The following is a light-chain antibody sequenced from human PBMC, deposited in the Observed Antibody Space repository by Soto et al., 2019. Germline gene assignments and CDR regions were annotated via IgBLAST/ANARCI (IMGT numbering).Light chain of an antibody. CDR3: YSYTTDEVPM. Sequence: QSVLTQPPSASGTPGQRVTISCSGSSSNIGSNYVYWYQQLPGTAPKLLIFDVSNRPSGVPDRFSGSKSGNTASLTISGLQAQDEADYFCYSYTTDEVPMFGG. CDR1: SSNIGSNY. CDR2: DVS. V-gene: IGLV1-47*02. J-gene: IGLJ3*02.